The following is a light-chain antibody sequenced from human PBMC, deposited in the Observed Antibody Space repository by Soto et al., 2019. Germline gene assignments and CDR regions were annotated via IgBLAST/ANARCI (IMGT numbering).Light chain of an antibody. Sequence: QSALTQPASVSASPGQSITISCTGSSSDITNDKFVSWYQLHPGKAPKLMIYEDTYRPPGVSNRFSASKSGNTASLTISGVQVEDVSDFYCSSYTSANTWVFGGGTKVTVL. J-gene: IGLJ3*02. CDR1: SSDITNDKF. CDR2: EDT. CDR3: SSYTSANTWV. V-gene: IGLV2-14*03.